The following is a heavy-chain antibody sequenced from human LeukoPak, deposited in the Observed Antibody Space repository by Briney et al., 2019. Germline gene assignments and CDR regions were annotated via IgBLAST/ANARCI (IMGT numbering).Heavy chain of an antibody. J-gene: IGHJ6*02. CDR3: ARDGGYCSGGSCYNDV. D-gene: IGHD2-15*01. CDR1: GGSISSSGYY. V-gene: IGHV4-39*07. CDR2: IFYTGST. Sequence: SETLSLTCTVSGGSISSSGYYWGWIRQPPGKGLEWIGSIFYTGSTYYNPSLKSRVTISVDKSKNQFSLKLSSVTAADTAVYYCARDGGYCSGGSCYNDVWGQGTTVTVSS.